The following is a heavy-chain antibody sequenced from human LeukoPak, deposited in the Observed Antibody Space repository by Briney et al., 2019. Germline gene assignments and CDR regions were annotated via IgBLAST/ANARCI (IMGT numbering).Heavy chain of an antibody. D-gene: IGHD3-16*02. Sequence: QSSETLSLTCAVSGYSISSGYYWGWIRQPPGKGLEWIGSIYHSGSTYYNPSLKSRVTISVDTSKNRFSLKLSSVAAAATAVYYCARHSYYDSVWGSYRYAHFDYGGQGTLVTVSS. J-gene: IGHJ4*02. CDR3: ARHSYYDSVWGSYRYAHFDY. CDR1: GYSISSGYY. V-gene: IGHV4-38-2*01. CDR2: IYHSGST.